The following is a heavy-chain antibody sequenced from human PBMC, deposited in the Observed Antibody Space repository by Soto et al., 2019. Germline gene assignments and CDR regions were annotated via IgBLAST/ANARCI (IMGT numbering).Heavy chain of an antibody. Sequence: QVQLVQSGAEVKKPGSSVKVSCKASGGTFSSYTISWVRQAPGQGLEWMGRIIPILGIANYEQKFQGRVTITADKSTSTDYMELSSLRAEDTAVYYCARGGIVGAANWFDPWGQGTLVTVSS. CDR1: GGTFSSYT. D-gene: IGHD1-26*01. CDR2: IIPILGIA. J-gene: IGHJ5*02. CDR3: ARGGIVGAANWFDP. V-gene: IGHV1-69*02.